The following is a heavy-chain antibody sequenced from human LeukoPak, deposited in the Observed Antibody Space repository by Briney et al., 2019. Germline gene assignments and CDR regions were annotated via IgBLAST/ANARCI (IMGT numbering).Heavy chain of an antibody. J-gene: IGHJ5*02. D-gene: IGHD3-22*01. CDR2: INPNSGGT. V-gene: IGHV1-2*02. CDR3: ARDYDSSGYHYSSWFDP. Sequence: ASVKVSCKASGYTFTGYYMHWARQAPGQGLEWMGWINPNSGGTNYAQKFQGRVTMTRDTSISTAYMELSRLRSDDTAVYYCARDYDSSGYHYSSWFDPWGQGTLVTVSS. CDR1: GYTFTGYY.